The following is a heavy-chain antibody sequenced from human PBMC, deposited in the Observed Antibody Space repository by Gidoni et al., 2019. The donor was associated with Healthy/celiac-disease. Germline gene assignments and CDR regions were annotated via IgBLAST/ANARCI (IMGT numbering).Heavy chain of an antibody. Sequence: QLQLQESGSGLVKPSQTLSLTCAVSGGSIRCRGYSWSWIRQPPGKGLEWIGYISHSGSTYYNPSLKSRDTISVDRSKNQFSLKLSSVTAADTAVYYCARGPDYGDYELYYFDYWGQGTLVTVSS. CDR3: ARGPDYGDYELYYFDY. V-gene: IGHV4-30-2*01. CDR1: GGSIRCRGYS. J-gene: IGHJ4*02. D-gene: IGHD4-17*01. CDR2: ISHSGST.